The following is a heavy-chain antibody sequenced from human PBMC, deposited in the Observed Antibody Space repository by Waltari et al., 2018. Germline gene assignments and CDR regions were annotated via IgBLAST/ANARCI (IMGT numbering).Heavy chain of an antibody. J-gene: IGHJ3*02. CDR3: AKHLCSGSYCGDDAFDI. CDR2: ISGSGGST. CDR1: GFTFSSYA. Sequence: EVQLLESGGGLVQPGGSLRLSCAASGFTFSSYAMSWVRQAPGQGLEWVSAISGSGGSTYYADSVKGRFTISRDNSKNTLYLQMNSLRAEDTAVYYCAKHLCSGSYCGDDAFDIWGQGTMVTVSS. V-gene: IGHV3-23*01. D-gene: IGHD1-26*01.